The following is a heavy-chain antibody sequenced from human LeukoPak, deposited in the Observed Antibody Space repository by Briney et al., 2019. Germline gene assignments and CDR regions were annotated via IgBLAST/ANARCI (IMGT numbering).Heavy chain of an antibody. Sequence: ASVKVSCKASGYTFTSYDINWVRQATGQGLEWMGWINAGNGNTKYSQKFQGRVTITRDTSASTAYVELSSLRSEDTAVYYCARDTAARASGYWGQGTLVTVSS. CDR1: GYTFTSYD. CDR2: INAGNGNT. V-gene: IGHV1-3*01. CDR3: ARDTAARASGY. D-gene: IGHD6-6*01. J-gene: IGHJ4*02.